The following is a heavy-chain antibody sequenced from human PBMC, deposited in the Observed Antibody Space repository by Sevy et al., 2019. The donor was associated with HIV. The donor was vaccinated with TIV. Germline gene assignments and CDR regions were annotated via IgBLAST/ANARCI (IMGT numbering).Heavy chain of an antibody. D-gene: IGHD5-12*01. J-gene: IGHJ6*02. CDR2: ISSSSNYI. CDR1: GFSFNTFS. CDR3: VRDQKGQYSAYDGAGYYGMDV. V-gene: IGHV3-21*01. Sequence: GESLKISCAASGFSFNTFSTNWVRQRPEKGLEWVSSISSSSNYIFYADSVKGRFTISRDNAKDSLYLQMNSLRAEDTAVYYCVRDQKGQYSAYDGAGYYGMDVWGPGTTVTVSS.